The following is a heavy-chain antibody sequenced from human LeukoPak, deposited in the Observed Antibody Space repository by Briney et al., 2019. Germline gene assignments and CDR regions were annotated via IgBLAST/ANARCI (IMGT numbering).Heavy chain of an antibody. CDR2: MNPNSGNT. V-gene: IGHV1-8*01. J-gene: IGHJ6*02. CDR3: ARVWVSRDIVVVPAAEYYYYYYGMDA. CDR1: GYTFTSYD. Sequence: ASVKVSCKASGYTFTSYDINWVRQATGQGLEWMGWMNPNSGNTGYAQKFQGRVTMTRNTSISTAYMELSSLRSEDTAVYYCARVWVSRDIVVVPAAEYYYYYYGMDAWGQGTTVTVSS. D-gene: IGHD2-2*01.